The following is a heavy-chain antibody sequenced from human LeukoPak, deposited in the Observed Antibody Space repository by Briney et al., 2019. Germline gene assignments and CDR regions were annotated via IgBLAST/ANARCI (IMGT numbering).Heavy chain of an antibody. CDR3: ARGFSSGWYPY. J-gene: IGHJ4*02. Sequence: GGSLRLSCAVSGFSVSSFGMSWVRQAPGKGLEWISAISVNGETTWYADSVRGRFIISRDNSKNTLYLQLSSLRTEGTAVYYCARGFSSGWYPYWGQGSLVCVSS. V-gene: IGHV3-23*01. D-gene: IGHD6-19*01. CDR1: GFSVSSFG. CDR2: ISVNGETT.